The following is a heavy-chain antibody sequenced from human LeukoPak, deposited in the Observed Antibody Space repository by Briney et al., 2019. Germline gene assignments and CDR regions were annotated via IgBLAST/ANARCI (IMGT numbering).Heavy chain of an antibody. Sequence: GGSLRLSCAASGFTFSSYEMNWVRQAPGKGLEWVSYISSSGSTIYYADSVKGRFTISRDNAKNSLSLQMNSLRAEDTAVYYCARDSEYYDSSGYLRGGLDYWGQGTLVTVSS. CDR2: ISSSGSTI. J-gene: IGHJ4*02. V-gene: IGHV3-48*03. D-gene: IGHD3-22*01. CDR3: ARDSEYYDSSGYLRGGLDY. CDR1: GFTFSSYE.